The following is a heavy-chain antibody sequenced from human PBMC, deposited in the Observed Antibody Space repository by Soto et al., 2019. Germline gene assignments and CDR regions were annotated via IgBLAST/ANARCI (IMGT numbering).Heavy chain of an antibody. D-gene: IGHD1-1*01. CDR3: ERGGPTWKDYYYGMDV. CDR1: GFTFSSYA. J-gene: IGHJ6*02. Sequence: PGGSLRLSCAASGFTFSSYAMHWVRQAPGKGLEWVAAISYDGSNKYYADSVKGRFTISRDNSKNTLYLQMNSLRAEETAVYYCERGGPTWKDYYYGMDVWGQGTTVTVSS. CDR2: ISYDGSNK. V-gene: IGHV3-30-3*01.